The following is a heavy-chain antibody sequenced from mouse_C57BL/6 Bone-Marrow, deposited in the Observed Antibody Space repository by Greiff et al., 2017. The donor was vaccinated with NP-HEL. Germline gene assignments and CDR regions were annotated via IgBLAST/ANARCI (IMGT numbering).Heavy chain of an antibody. CDR2: ISDGGSYT. V-gene: IGHV5-4*01. CDR1: GFTFSSYA. Sequence: EVKLVESGGGLVKPGGSLKLSCAASGFTFSSYAMSWVRQTPEKRLEWVATISDGGSYTYYPDNVKGRFTISRDNAKNNLYLQMSHLKSEDTAMYYCARDGPLFITTVVFDYRGQGTTLTVSS. J-gene: IGHJ2*01. D-gene: IGHD1-1*01. CDR3: ARDGPLFITTVVFDY.